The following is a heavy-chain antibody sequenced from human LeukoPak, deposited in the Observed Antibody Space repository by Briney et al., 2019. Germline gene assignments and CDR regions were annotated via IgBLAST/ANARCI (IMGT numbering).Heavy chain of an antibody. V-gene: IGHV4-59*01. D-gene: IGHD3-10*01. J-gene: IGHJ4*02. CDR1: GGSISSYY. CDR2: IYYSGSS. Sequence: NPSETLSLTCTVSGGSISSYYWSWIRQPPGKGLEWIGYIYYSGSSNYNPSLKSRVTMSVDTSKKQFSLRVSSVTAADTAVYYCARTEYYFDHWGQGTLVTVSS. CDR3: ARTEYYFDH.